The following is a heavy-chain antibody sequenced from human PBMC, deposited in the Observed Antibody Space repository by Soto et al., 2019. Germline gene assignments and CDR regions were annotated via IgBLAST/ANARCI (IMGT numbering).Heavy chain of an antibody. Sequence: ASVKVSCIASGYTFTVYYMHWVRQAPGQALEWMXWXNXXXGXTXXXQXXEXRVTMTWDTSISTAYMALTRLRSDDTPVYYCARDLAKGGGSAGFDYWGQGTLVT. J-gene: IGHJ4*02. CDR1: GYTFTVYY. D-gene: IGHD1-26*01. V-gene: IGHV1-2*02. CDR2: XNXXXGXT. CDR3: ARDLAKGGGSAGFDY.